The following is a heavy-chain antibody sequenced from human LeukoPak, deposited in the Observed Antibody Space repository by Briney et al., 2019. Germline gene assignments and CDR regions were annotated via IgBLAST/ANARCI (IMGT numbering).Heavy chain of an antibody. Sequence: SCPTLVNTTQTLTLTCTFSGFSLSTNGVGVGWIRKPPGKALEWLALIYWDEDKRFSPSLSSRLTITKGTSKNQVVLTMTNMDPVDTATNYCAHRPGAICGVEVFDYWGQGTLVTVSS. J-gene: IGHJ4*02. D-gene: IGHD3-3*01. CDR3: AHRPGAICGVEVFDY. CDR1: GFSLSTNGVG. V-gene: IGHV2-5*02. CDR2: IYWDEDK.